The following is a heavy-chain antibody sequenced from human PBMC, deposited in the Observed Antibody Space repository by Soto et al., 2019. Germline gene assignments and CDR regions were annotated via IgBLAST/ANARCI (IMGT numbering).Heavy chain of an antibody. Sequence: SVKVSCKAAGYTFTSDGISWVRQAPGQGLEWMGGIIPIFGTANYAQKFQGRVTITADESTSTAYMELSSLRSEDTAVYYCARDVGPPSDIVVVPDYSWFDPWGQGTLVPVPS. J-gene: IGHJ5*02. V-gene: IGHV1-69*01. CDR2: IIPIFGTA. CDR1: GYTFTSDG. CDR3: ARDVGPPSDIVVVPDYSWFDP. D-gene: IGHD2-2*01.